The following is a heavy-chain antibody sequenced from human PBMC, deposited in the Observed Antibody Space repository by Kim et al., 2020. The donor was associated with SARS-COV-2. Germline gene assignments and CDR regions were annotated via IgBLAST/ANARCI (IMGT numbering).Heavy chain of an antibody. D-gene: IGHD2-2*02. Sequence: GGSLRLSCAASGFTFSSYGMHWVRQAPGKGLEWVAVIWYDGSNKYYADSVKGRFTISRDNSKNTLYLQMNSLRAEDTAVYYCARAHIYGIRGAFDICGQGTMVTGSS. CDR3: ARAHIYGIRGAFDI. CDR2: IWYDGSNK. CDR1: GFTFSSYG. J-gene: IGHJ3*02. V-gene: IGHV3-33*01.